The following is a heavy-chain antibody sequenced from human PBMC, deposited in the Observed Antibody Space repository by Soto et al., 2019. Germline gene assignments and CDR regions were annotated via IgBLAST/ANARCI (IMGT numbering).Heavy chain of an antibody. Sequence: PGGSLRLSCVASGFTFSAFDMHWVRQVTGKGLEWVSGIGTAFDTYYVGSVKGRFTISRENAKNSFYLQMNSLRAGDTAVYYCARGLSNYFGSSPPPSFDPWCQGTLVTVSS. CDR3: ARGLSNYFGSSPPPSFDP. D-gene: IGHD3-10*01. V-gene: IGHV3-13*01. J-gene: IGHJ5*02. CDR1: GFTFSAFD. CDR2: IGTAFDT.